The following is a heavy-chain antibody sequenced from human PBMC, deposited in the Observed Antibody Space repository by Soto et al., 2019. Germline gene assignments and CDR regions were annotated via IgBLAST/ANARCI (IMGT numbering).Heavy chain of an antibody. CDR1: GFTFSLYS. D-gene: IGHD6-19*01. V-gene: IGHV3-48*01. J-gene: IGHJ6*02. Sequence: EVQLVASGGGLVQPGGSLRLSCAASGFTFSLYSMSWVRQAPGKGLEWVSYISRSSTGIHYADSVKGRFTISRDDATNSMHLQMNSRRAGDTAGYYCARAVTWGLDVWGQGTTVSISS. CDR3: ARAVTWGLDV. CDR2: ISRSSTGI.